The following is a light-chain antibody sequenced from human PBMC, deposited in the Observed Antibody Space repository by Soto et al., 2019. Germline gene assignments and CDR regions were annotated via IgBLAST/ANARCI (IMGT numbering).Light chain of an antibody. CDR3: QVWDITTDHYV. J-gene: IGLJ1*01. Sequence: SYELPQPPSVSVAPEKTARLTCGGDNIGSKRVPWYRQKPGQAPVLVIYYDSDRPSGIPERFSGSNSGNTATLTINRVEAGDEADYYCQVWDITTDHYVFGTGTKVTVL. CDR1: NIGSKR. V-gene: IGLV3-21*04. CDR2: YDS.